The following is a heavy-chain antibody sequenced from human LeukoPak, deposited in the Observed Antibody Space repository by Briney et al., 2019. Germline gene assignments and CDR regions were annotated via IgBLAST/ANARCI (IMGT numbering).Heavy chain of an antibody. Sequence: GGSLRLSCAASGFTFSSYEMTWVRQAPGKGLEWVSIIYSGGSTYYADSVKGRFTISRDNSKNTVYLQINSLRAEDTAVYYCARADMTTVITGWGQGTLVSVSS. V-gene: IGHV3-66*01. D-gene: IGHD4-23*01. CDR2: IYSGGST. CDR1: GFTFSSYE. J-gene: IGHJ4*02. CDR3: ARADMTTVITG.